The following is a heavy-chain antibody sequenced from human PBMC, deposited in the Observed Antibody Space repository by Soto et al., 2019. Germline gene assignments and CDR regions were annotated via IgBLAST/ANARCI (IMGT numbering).Heavy chain of an antibody. Sequence: EVQLVESGGGLVKPGGSLRLSCAASGFTFSSYSMNWVRQAPGKGLEWVSSISSSSSYIYYADSVKGRFTISRDNAKNSLYLQMNSLRAEDTAVYYCARDKAAGTIWIDPWGQGTLVTVSS. CDR1: GFTFSSYS. CDR2: ISSSSSYI. D-gene: IGHD6-13*01. V-gene: IGHV3-21*01. CDR3: ARDKAAGTIWIDP. J-gene: IGHJ5*02.